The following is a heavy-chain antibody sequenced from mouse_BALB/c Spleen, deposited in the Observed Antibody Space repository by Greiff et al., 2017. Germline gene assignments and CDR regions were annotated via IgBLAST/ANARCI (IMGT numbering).Heavy chain of an antibody. CDR2: ISSGGSYT. Sequence: EVQLVESGGGLVKPGGSLKLSCAASGFTFSSYAMSWVRQSPEKRLEWVAEISSGGSYTYYPDTVTGRFTISRDNAKNTLYLEMSSLRSEDTAMYYCARLTGTSRSFDYWGQGTTLTVSS. D-gene: IGHD4-1*01. J-gene: IGHJ2*01. CDR1: GFTFSSYA. CDR3: ARLTGTSRSFDY. V-gene: IGHV5-9-4*01.